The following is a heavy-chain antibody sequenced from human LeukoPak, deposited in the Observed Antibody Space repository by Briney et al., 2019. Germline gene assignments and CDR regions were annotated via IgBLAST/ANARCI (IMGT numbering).Heavy chain of an antibody. CDR1: GFTFRDYA. Sequence: PGGSLRLSCAASGFTFRDYAMHWVRQAPGKGLEWVAVIWYDGSNKYYADSVKGLFTISRDNSNTTPYLQMNSLRAEDTAVYYCATYRVPRTWGQGTLFTVSS. CDR3: ATYRVPRT. CDR2: IWYDGSNK. J-gene: IGHJ5*02. V-gene: IGHV3-33*08. D-gene: IGHD5/OR15-5a*01.